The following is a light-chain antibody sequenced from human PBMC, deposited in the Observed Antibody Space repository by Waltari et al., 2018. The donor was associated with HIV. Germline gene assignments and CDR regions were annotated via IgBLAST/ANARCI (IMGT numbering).Light chain of an antibody. Sequence: QSVLTQPPSASATPGPRVTIPCSGRSSNIGSNYVYWYQQLPGTAPKLLLYRNNQRPSGVPDRFSGSKSGTSASLAISGLRSEEEADYYCAAWDGSLSVVVFGGGTKLTVL. V-gene: IGLV1-47*01. CDR3: AAWDGSLSVVV. CDR1: SSNIGSNY. J-gene: IGLJ2*01. CDR2: RNN.